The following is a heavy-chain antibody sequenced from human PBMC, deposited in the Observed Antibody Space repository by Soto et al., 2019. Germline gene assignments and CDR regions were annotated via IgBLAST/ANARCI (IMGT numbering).Heavy chain of an antibody. Sequence: ASVKVSCKVSGYTLTELSMHWVRQAPGKGLEWMGGFDPEDGETIYAQKFQGRVTMTEDTSTDTAYMELSSLRSEDTAVYYCATFLSIVVVVAAIGGHVAFDIWGQGTMVTVSS. CDR2: FDPEDGET. V-gene: IGHV1-24*01. D-gene: IGHD2-15*01. CDR1: GYTLTELS. CDR3: ATFLSIVVVVAAIGGHVAFDI. J-gene: IGHJ3*02.